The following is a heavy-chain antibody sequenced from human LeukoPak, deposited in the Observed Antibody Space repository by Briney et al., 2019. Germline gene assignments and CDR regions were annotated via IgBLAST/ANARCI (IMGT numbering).Heavy chain of an antibody. D-gene: IGHD3-16*02. CDR3: ATIDDYVWGSYRRPVDY. J-gene: IGHJ4*02. V-gene: IGHV3-48*03. Sequence: GGSLRLSCAASGFTFSGYEMNWVRQAPGKGLEWVSYISSSGSTIYYADSVKGRSTIPRDNAKNSLYLQMNSLRAEDTAVYYCATIDDYVWGSYRRPVDYWGQGTLVTVSS. CDR2: ISSSGSTI. CDR1: GFTFSGYE.